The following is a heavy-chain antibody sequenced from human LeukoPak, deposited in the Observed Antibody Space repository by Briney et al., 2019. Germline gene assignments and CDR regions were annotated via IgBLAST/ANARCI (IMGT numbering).Heavy chain of an antibody. D-gene: IGHD3-22*01. CDR3: ARLSYYYDSSGYQEAFDI. J-gene: IGHJ3*02. V-gene: IGHV4-38-2*01. CDR2: IYHSGST. Sequence: SETPSLTCAVSGYSISSGYYWGWIRQPPGKGLEWIGSIYHSGSTYYNPSLKSRVTISVDTSKNQFSLKLSSVTAADTAVYYCARLSYYYDSSGYQEAFDIWGQGTMVTVSS. CDR1: GYSISSGYY.